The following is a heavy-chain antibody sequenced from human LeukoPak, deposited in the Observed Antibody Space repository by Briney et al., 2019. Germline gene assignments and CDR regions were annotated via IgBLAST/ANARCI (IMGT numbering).Heavy chain of an antibody. J-gene: IGHJ4*02. CDR1: GFTFSDSW. CDR2: IHQDAGEK. Sequence: GGSLSLSCAASGFTFSDSWMTWVRQTPGKGLQWVASIHQDAGEKQYLDSVRGRFTISRDNAKSSLYQQMNSLTVDDTGIYYCASSKDHYCRYWGQGTLVTVSS. V-gene: IGHV3-7*05. CDR3: ASSKDHYCRY.